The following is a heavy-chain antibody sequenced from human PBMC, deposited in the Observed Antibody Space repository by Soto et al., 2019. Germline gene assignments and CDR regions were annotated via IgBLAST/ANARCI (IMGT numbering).Heavy chain of an antibody. D-gene: IGHD6-25*01. CDR2: ITYDGSNK. V-gene: IGHV3-30*03. J-gene: IGHJ3*02. CDR3: ARDLRFGSGWLDAFDM. Sequence: QVQLMESGGGAVQPGRSLRLSCAASGFTFDSYGMHWVRQAPGKGLEWVAVITYDGSNKYYGDSVKGRFTTSRDNPKNTLYLQMNSLRAEDTAMYYCARDLRFGSGWLDAFDMWGQGTMVTVST. CDR1: GFTFDSYG.